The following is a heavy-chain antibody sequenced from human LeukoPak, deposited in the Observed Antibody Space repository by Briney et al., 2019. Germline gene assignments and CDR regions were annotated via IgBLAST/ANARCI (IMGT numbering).Heavy chain of an antibody. J-gene: IGHJ3*02. Sequence: ASVKVSCKASGYTFTSYGISWVRQAPGQGLEWMGWISAYNGNTNYAQKLQGRVTMTTDTSTSTAYMEPRSLRSDDTAVYYCARVFGSSWYSADAFDIWGQGTMVTVSS. D-gene: IGHD6-13*01. V-gene: IGHV1-18*01. CDR3: ARVFGSSWYSADAFDI. CDR2: ISAYNGNT. CDR1: GYTFTSYG.